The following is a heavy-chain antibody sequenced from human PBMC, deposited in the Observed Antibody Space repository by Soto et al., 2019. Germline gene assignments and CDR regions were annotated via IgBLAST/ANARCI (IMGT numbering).Heavy chain of an antibody. J-gene: IGHJ4*02. V-gene: IGHV3-21*01. CDR1: GFTFSSYS. Sequence: GGSLRLSCAASGFTFSSYSMNWVRQAPGKGLEWVSSISSSSSYIYYADSVKGRFTISRDNAKNSLYLQMNSLRAEDTAVYYCARDSGYSYGDFDYWGQGTLVTVSS. CDR3: ARDSGYSYGDFDY. D-gene: IGHD5-18*01. CDR2: ISSSSSYI.